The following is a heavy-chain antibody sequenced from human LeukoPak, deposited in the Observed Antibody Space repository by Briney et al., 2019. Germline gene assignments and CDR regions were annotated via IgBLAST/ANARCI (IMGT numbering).Heavy chain of an antibody. CDR1: GFTFIAYG. CDR3: ARELPREVTLDY. V-gene: IGHV3-74*01. CDR2: INNDGSST. J-gene: IGHJ4*02. D-gene: IGHD2-21*02. Sequence: GGSLRLSCAASGFTFIAYGMQWVRQAPGKGLVWVSRINNDGSSTSYADSVKGRFTISRNNAKNTLYLQVNSLRAEDTGVYYCARELPREVTLDYWGQGTLVTVSS.